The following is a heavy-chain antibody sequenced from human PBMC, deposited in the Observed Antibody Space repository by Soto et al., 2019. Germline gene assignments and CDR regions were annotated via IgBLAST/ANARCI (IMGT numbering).Heavy chain of an antibody. D-gene: IGHD1-26*01. Sequence: EVQLVESGGGLVRPGGSLRLSCAASGFTFSYYWMHWVRQAPGKGLVWVSRIHSDGSSTTYADFVKRRFIISRDTARNTVDLQMTSVRVEDTAVYYCARGDRGAFDLWGPGTVVTVSS. CDR2: IHSDGSST. J-gene: IGHJ3*01. V-gene: IGHV3-74*01. CDR1: GFTFSYYW. CDR3: ARGDRGAFDL.